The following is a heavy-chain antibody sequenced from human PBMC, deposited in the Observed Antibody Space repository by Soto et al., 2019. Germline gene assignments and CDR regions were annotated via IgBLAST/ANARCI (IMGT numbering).Heavy chain of an antibody. V-gene: IGHV1-18*01. J-gene: IGHJ6*02. CDR2: ISAYYGNT. Sequence: ASVKVSCKASGYTFTSYGISWVRQAPGQGLEWMGWISAYYGNTNYAQKLQGRVTMTTDTSTSTAYMELRSLRSDDTAGYYCARDHGRGPVLRLPLPLSYYYGMDVWGQGTTVTVSS. D-gene: IGHD3-3*01. CDR1: GYTFTSYG. CDR3: ARDHGRGPVLRLPLPLSYYYGMDV.